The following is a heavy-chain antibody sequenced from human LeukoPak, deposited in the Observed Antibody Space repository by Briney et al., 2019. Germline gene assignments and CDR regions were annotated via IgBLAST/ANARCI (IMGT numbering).Heavy chain of an antibody. D-gene: IGHD3-3*01. J-gene: IGHJ6*02. CDR3: ARDARFLEWLFPYYYYYGMDV. Sequence: ASVKVSCKASGYTFTSYGISWVRQAPGQGLEWMGWISAYNGNTNYAQKLQGRVTMTTDTSTSTAYIELRSLRSDDTAVYYCARDARFLEWLFPYYYYYGMDVWGQGTTVTVSS. CDR1: GYTFTSYG. V-gene: IGHV1-18*01. CDR2: ISAYNGNT.